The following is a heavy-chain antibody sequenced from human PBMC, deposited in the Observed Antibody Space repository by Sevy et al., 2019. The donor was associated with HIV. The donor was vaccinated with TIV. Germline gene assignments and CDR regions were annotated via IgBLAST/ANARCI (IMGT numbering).Heavy chain of an antibody. CDR1: GFTFSNYA. D-gene: IGHD3-22*01. J-gene: IGHJ3*01. V-gene: IGHV3-23*01. Sequence: GGSLRLSCAVSGFTFSNYAMSWVRQAPGKGLEWVSAISGRGAGPFYAASVKGRFTISRDNSKNTLYLQMNSLRAEDTALYYCAKDTLVVVGEDPDVWGRGTLVTVSS. CDR3: AKDTLVVVGEDPDV. CDR2: ISGRGAGP.